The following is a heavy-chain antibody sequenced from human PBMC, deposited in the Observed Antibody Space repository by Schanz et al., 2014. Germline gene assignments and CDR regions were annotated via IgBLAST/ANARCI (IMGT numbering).Heavy chain of an antibody. D-gene: IGHD3-9*01. CDR1: GFNFKAYA. CDR3: AKHVRSLTGNDY. CDR2: MSGSGSTA. J-gene: IGHJ4*02. V-gene: IGHV3-23*01. Sequence: EVQLLESGGGLVQPGGSLRLSCAASGFNFKAYAMSWVRQAPGKGLEWVSGMSGSGSTADYADSVKGRFTISRDNSKNTLYLQVNSLRAEDTAVYYCAKHVRSLTGNDYWGQGTLVTVSS.